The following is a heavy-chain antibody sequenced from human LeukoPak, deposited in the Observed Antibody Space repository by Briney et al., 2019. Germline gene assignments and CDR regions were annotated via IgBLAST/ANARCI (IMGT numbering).Heavy chain of an antibody. CDR2: IHADGVGT. J-gene: IGHJ3*02. CDR3: ATSHGSQLPYDAFDI. V-gene: IGHV3-23*01. D-gene: IGHD1-26*01. CDR1: GFPFNTQD. Sequence: GGSLRLSCAASGFPFNTQDMRWIRQAPGKGLEWVSSIHADGVGTFYADSVRGRFTISRDNSKNTLDLQMNSLRVEDTAVYYCATSHGSQLPYDAFDIWGQGTMVTVSS.